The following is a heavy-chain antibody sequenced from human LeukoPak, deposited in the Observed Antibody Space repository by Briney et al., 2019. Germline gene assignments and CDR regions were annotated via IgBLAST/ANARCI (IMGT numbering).Heavy chain of an antibody. CDR2: ISASGGST. J-gene: IGHJ4*02. V-gene: IGHV3-23*01. CDR1: GFTFSSHW. Sequence: GGSLRLSCAASGFTFSSHWMHWVRQVPGKGLEWVSGISASGGSTYYADSVKDRFTISRDISGTTLYLQMNSLSAEDTAIYYCAKHGYSYGYFDYWGQGTLVTVSS. D-gene: IGHD5-18*01. CDR3: AKHGYSYGYFDY.